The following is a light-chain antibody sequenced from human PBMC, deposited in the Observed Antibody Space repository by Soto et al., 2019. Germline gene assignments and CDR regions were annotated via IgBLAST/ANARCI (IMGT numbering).Light chain of an antibody. CDR3: KHYFGAPYT. CDR2: WAS. CDR1: QSVLYSSNNKNY. Sequence: DIVMTQSPDSLAVSLGERATINCKSSQSVLYSSNNKNYLAWYQQKPGQPPKLLIYWASTRESGVPDRFSGSESGTDFPLTISGLQAGDVAVYYCKHYFGAPYTFGQGPGWRSN. V-gene: IGKV4-1*01. J-gene: IGKJ2*01.